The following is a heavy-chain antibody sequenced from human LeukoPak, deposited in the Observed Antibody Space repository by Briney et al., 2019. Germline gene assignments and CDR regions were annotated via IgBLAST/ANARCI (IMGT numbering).Heavy chain of an antibody. CDR3: ARLIISYGRFDY. Sequence: KSSETLSLTCAVSGYSISSGYYWGWIRQPPGKGLEWIGSIYHSGSTYYNPSLKSRVTISVDTSKNRFSLKLSSVTAADTAVYYCARLIISYGRFDYWGQGTLVTVSS. CDR2: IYHSGST. J-gene: IGHJ4*02. CDR1: GYSISSGYY. D-gene: IGHD4-17*01. V-gene: IGHV4-38-2*01.